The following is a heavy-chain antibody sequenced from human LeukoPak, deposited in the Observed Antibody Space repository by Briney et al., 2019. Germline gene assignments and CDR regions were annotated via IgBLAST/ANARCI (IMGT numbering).Heavy chain of an antibody. CDR2: IRGSGGST. Sequence: GGSLRLSCAASGFTFSSYAMSWVRQAPGKGLEWVSAIRGSGGSTYYADFVKGRFTISRDNAKNSLYLQMNSLRAEDTALYYCAKAHDSSGYTPDHWGQGTLVTVSS. J-gene: IGHJ4*02. V-gene: IGHV3-23*01. CDR1: GFTFSSYA. D-gene: IGHD3-22*01. CDR3: AKAHDSSGYTPDH.